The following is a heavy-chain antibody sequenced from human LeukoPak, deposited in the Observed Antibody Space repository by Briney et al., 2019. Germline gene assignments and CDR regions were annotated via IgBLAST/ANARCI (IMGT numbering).Heavy chain of an antibody. Sequence: HTGGSLRLSCAASGFTFSSYAMSWVRPAPGKGLEWVSAISGSGGSTYYADSVKGRFTISRDNSKNTLYLQMNSLRPEDTAVYYCANHPPYCSGGSCYSNYYYYYMDVWGKGTTVTVSS. CDR1: GFTFSSYA. D-gene: IGHD2-15*01. J-gene: IGHJ6*03. CDR2: ISGSGGST. V-gene: IGHV3-23*01. CDR3: ANHPPYCSGGSCYSNYYYYYMDV.